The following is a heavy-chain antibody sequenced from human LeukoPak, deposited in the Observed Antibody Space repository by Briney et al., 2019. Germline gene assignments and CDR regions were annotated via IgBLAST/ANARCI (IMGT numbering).Heavy chain of an antibody. V-gene: IGHV3-23*01. Sequence: GGSLRLFCAASGFTFSSYAMIWVRQAPGKGLEWVSAISGSGGSTYYADSVKGRFTVSRDNSKNTLYLQMNSLRGEDTAVYYCAKQVTIAVAPYYFDFWGQGTLVTVSS. J-gene: IGHJ4*02. CDR2: ISGSGGST. D-gene: IGHD6-19*01. CDR3: AKQVTIAVAPYYFDF. CDR1: GFTFSSYA.